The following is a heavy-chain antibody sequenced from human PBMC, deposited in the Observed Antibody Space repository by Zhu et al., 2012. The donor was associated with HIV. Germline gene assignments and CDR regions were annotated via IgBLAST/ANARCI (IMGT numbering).Heavy chain of an antibody. CDR1: GGSISSTNYY. J-gene: IGHJ4*02. CDR3: ARRGSQSLERVDYYFDY. CDR2: VYYSGYT. D-gene: IGHD1-1*01. V-gene: IGHV4-39*01. Sequence: QVQLQESGPGLVKPSETLSLICTVSGGSISSTNYYWGWIRQPPGKGLEWIGGVYYSGYTDHNAALKSRVTMSVNTSKNQFSLNLSSVTAADTAVYYCARRGSQSLERVDYYFDYWSQGTLVTVSS.